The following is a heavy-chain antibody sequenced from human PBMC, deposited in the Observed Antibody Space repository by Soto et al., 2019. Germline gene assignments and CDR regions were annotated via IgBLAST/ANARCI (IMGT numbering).Heavy chain of an antibody. Sequence: QITLKKSGPTLVKPTQTLTLTCTFSGFSLNTSGLGVGWIRQPPGKALEWLALIYWDDDQRYSPFLKSRLTIINDTSKNQVVLKMTNMDPVDTATYYCARAYSSGIFLEYGGQGALVTVSS. CDR2: IYWDDDQ. D-gene: IGHD3-10*01. CDR1: GFSLNTSGLG. V-gene: IGHV2-5*02. J-gene: IGHJ4*02. CDR3: ARAYSSGIFLEY.